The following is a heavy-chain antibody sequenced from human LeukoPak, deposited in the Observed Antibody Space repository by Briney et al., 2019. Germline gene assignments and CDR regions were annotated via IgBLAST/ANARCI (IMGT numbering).Heavy chain of an antibody. CDR3: AKGYGVVPAASGH. CDR1: GFTFSNYG. CDR2: IRYDGSNK. J-gene: IGHJ4*02. Sequence: PGGSLRLSCAASGFTFSNYGMHWVRQAPGKGLEWVAFIRYDGSNKYYADSVKGRFTISRDNSKYTLYLQMNSLRAEDTAVYYCAKGYGVVPAASGHWGQGTLVTVSS. D-gene: IGHD2-2*01. V-gene: IGHV3-30*02.